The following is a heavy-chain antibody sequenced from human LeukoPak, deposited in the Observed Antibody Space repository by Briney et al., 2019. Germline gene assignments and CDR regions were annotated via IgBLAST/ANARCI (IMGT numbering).Heavy chain of an antibody. CDR3: ARDSSGYSLFDY. Sequence: GESLKISCKGSGYSFINYWIGWVRQMPGKGLEWMGIIYPGDSDTRYSPSFQGQVSISADKSISTAYLQWRSLKASDTAMYYCARDSSGYSLFDYWGQGTQVTVSS. CDR2: IYPGDSDT. V-gene: IGHV5-51*01. J-gene: IGHJ4*02. CDR1: GYSFINYW. D-gene: IGHD3-22*01.